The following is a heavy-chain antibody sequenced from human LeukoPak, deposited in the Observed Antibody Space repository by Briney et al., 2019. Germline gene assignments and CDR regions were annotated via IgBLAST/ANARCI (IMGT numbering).Heavy chain of an antibody. Sequence: PPETLSLTCTVSGASIENHYWSWIRQPAGKGLEWIGRFEPSGTTKYNPSLKSRITMSVDTSKNQFSLELNSVTAADTAVYYCAKEGAAAGPDFDLWGQGTLVIVSS. CDR3: AKEGAAAGPDFDL. CDR2: FEPSGTT. CDR1: GASIENHY. J-gene: IGHJ4*02. D-gene: IGHD6-13*01. V-gene: IGHV4-4*07.